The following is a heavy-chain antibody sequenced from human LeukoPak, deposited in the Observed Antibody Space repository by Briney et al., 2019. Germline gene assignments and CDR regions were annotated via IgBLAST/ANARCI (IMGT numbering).Heavy chain of an antibody. D-gene: IGHD2-15*01. J-gene: IGHJ4*02. Sequence: GASVKVSCKASGYTFTSYGISWVRQAPGQGLEWMGWISAYNGNTNYAQKLQGRVTMTTDTSTSTAYMELRSLRSDDTAVYYCAKGYCSGGSCYSGYFDYWGQGTLVTVSS. CDR2: ISAYNGNT. CDR3: AKGYCSGGSCYSGYFDY. CDR1: GYTFTSYG. V-gene: IGHV1-18*01.